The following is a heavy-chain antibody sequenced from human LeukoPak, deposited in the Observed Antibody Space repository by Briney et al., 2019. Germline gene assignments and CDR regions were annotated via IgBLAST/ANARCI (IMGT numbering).Heavy chain of an antibody. CDR3: ARLGRDYDILTGYYHPPL. CDR2: IYYSGST. V-gene: IGHV4-59*08. Sequence: SETLSLTCTVSGGSLSSYYWSWIRQPPGKGLEWIGYIYYSGSTNYNPSLKSRLTISVDTSKNQFSLKLSSVTAADTAVYYCARLGRDYDILTGYYHPPLWGQGTLDTVSS. D-gene: IGHD3-9*01. J-gene: IGHJ4*02. CDR1: GGSLSSYY.